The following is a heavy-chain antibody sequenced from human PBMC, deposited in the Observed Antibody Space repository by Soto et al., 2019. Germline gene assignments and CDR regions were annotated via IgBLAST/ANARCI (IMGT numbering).Heavy chain of an antibody. D-gene: IGHD2-2*01. J-gene: IGHJ5*02. CDR3: ARVVPAATFHGSDGGFDP. CDR1: GGTFSSYT. Sequence: QVQLVQSGAEVKKPGSSVKVSCKASGGTFSSYTISWVRQAPGQGLEWMGRIIPILGIANYAQKFQGRVTITADKSTSTAYMELSSLRSEDTAVYYCARVVPAATFHGSDGGFDPWGQGTLVTVSS. V-gene: IGHV1-69*02. CDR2: IIPILGIA.